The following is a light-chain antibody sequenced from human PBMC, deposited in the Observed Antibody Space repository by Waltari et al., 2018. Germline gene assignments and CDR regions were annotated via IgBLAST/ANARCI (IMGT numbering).Light chain of an antibody. CDR2: DVS. CDR1: SRDVGGYNY. CDR3: CSYAGSSTFV. V-gene: IGLV2-23*02. Sequence: QSALTQPASVSGSPGQSITLSCTGTSRDVGGYNYVSWYQQHPGKAPKLMIYDVSKRPSGVSNRFSGSKSGNTASLTISGLQAEDEADYYCCSYAGSSTFVFGTGTKVTVL. J-gene: IGLJ1*01.